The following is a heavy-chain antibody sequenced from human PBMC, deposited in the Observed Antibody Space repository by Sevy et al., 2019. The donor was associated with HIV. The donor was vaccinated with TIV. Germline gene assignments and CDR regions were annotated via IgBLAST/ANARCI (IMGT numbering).Heavy chain of an antibody. CDR2: IYYSGST. CDR1: GGSISSSSYY. D-gene: IGHD4-17*01. Sequence: SETLSLTCTVSGGSISSSSYYWGRIRQPPGKGLDWIGNIYYSGSTYYNPSLKSRVTISVDTSKNQFSLKLSSVSAADTAVYYCASLTRGEILYYFDYWGQGTLVTVSS. CDR3: ASLTRGEILYYFDY. V-gene: IGHV4-39*01. J-gene: IGHJ4*02.